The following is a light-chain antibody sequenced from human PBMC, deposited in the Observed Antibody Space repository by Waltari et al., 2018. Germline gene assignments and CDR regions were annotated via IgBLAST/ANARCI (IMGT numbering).Light chain of an antibody. J-gene: IGLJ3*02. CDR2: DIN. V-gene: IGLV2-11*01. Sequence: QSALTPPRSVSGSPGQSVTISCTGTSRDVGGYNYVSWYQQHPDKAPKLIIYDINKRPAGVPDRFSGSKSGNTASLTISGLQAEDEADYYCCSYVGSNIYWVFGGGTKLTVL. CDR1: SRDVGGYNY. CDR3: CSYVGSNIYWV.